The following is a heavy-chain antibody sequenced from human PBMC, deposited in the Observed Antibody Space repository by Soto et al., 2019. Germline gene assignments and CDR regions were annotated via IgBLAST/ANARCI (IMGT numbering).Heavy chain of an antibody. V-gene: IGHV4-59*01. Sequence: SETLSLTCTGSGGSISSYYWSWIRQPPGKGLEWIGYIYYSGSTNYNPPLKSRVTISVDTSKNQFSLKLSSVTAADTAVYYCAREIVVVPAAMVASPKDYYYYYMDVWGKGTTVTVSS. CDR3: AREIVVVPAAMVASPKDYYYYYMDV. J-gene: IGHJ6*03. CDR2: IYYSGST. CDR1: GGSISSYY. D-gene: IGHD2-2*01.